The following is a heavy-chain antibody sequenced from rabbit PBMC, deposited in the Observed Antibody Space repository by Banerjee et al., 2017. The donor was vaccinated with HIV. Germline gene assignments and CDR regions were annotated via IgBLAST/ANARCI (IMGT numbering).Heavy chain of an antibody. CDR2: INIVTGKS. Sequence: EQLEESGGGLVKPEGSLTLTCKASGVSLSDKDVMGWVRQAPGKGLEWIACINIVTGKSVYASWAKGQFTISKTSSTTVTLQMTSLTAADTATYFCARGVYDDYDTYYFDLWGQGTLVTVS. CDR3: ARGVYDDYDTYYFDL. D-gene: IGHD2-1*01. J-gene: IGHJ4*01. CDR1: GVSLSDKDV. V-gene: IGHV1S45*01.